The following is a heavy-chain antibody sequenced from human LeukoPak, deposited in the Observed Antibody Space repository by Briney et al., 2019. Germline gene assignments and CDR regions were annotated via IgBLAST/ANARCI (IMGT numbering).Heavy chain of an antibody. CDR1: GGSISSGGYY. V-gene: IGHV4-31*03. Sequence: SETLSLTCTVSGGSISSGGYYWSWIRQHPGKGLDWIGYIYYSWSTYYNPSLKSRVTISVDTSKNQFSLKLSSVTAAATAVYYCARDPRSNGSGGYYSYWYFDLWGRGTLVTVSS. CDR3: ARDPRSNGSGGYYSYWYFDL. D-gene: IGHD3-10*01. J-gene: IGHJ2*01. CDR2: IYYSWST.